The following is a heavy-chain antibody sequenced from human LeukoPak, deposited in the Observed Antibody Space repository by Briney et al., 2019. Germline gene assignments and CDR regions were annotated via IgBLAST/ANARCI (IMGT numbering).Heavy chain of an antibody. CDR1: GYTFTGYY. J-gene: IGHJ6*02. CDR3: ARDLGSSRHYYYYYGMDV. Sequence: ASVKVSCKGSGYTFTGYYMHWVRQAQGQGQEWMGWINPNSGGRNYAKKFQGRGTMIREKSSNKAYMELSRLRSDDTAVYYCARDLGSSRHYYYYYGMDVWGQGTTVTVSS. D-gene: IGHD1-26*01. CDR2: INPNSGGR. V-gene: IGHV1-2*02.